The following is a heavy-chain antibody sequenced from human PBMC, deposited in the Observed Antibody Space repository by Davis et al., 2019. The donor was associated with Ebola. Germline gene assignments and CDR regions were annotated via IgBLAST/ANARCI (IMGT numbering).Heavy chain of an antibody. J-gene: IGHJ4*02. V-gene: IGHV1-18*01. CDR3: CVINYDSSGRRRFDY. CDR1: GYTFTSYG. CDR2: ISAYNGNT. Sequence: ASVKVSCKASGYTFTSYGISWVRQAPGQGLEWMGWISAYNGNTNYAQKLQGRVTMTTDTSTSTAYMELRSLRSDDTAVYYCCVINYDSSGRRRFDYWGQGTLVTVSS. D-gene: IGHD3-22*01.